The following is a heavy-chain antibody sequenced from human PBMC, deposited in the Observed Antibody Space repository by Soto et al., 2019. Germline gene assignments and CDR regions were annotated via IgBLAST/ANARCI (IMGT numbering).Heavy chain of an antibody. V-gene: IGHV1-18*01. CDR3: ARDLAQQQPPQRFDY. D-gene: IGHD6-13*01. CDR2: IIAYNFNT. J-gene: IGHJ4*02. Sequence: ASVKISCKASGYTFTSYGISLVRQAPVQVLELIVWIIAYNFNTNYSQKLQGRFTITTNTSTITSYIELRSLRYDDTAVYYCARDLAQQQPPQRFDYWGQGTLVTVST. CDR1: GYTFTSYG.